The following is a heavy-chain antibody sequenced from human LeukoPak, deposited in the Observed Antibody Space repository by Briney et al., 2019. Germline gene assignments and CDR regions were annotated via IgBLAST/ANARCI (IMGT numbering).Heavy chain of an antibody. CDR2: ISSSGSTI. V-gene: IGHV3-48*03. CDR3: ARDPALDY. CDR1: GFTFSTYE. J-gene: IGHJ4*02. Sequence: GGSLRLSCAASGFTFSTYEMNWVRQAPGKGLEGVSYISSSGSTIYYADSVKGRFTISRDNAKHSLYLHMNSLRAEDTAVYYCARDPALDYWGQGTLVTVSS.